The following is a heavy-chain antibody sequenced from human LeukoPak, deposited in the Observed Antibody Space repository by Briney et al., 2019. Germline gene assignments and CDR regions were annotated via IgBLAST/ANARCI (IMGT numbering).Heavy chain of an antibody. J-gene: IGHJ4*02. V-gene: IGHV3-21*04. CDR2: ISGGSDYI. CDR3: AKDETYYYDSSGYTFDY. CDR1: EFTFSTYS. D-gene: IGHD3-22*01. Sequence: GGSLRLSCAASEFTFSTYSMIWVRQAPGKGLEWVSSISGGSDYIYYADSVKGRFTISRDNAKNSLYLQMNSLRAEDTAVYYCAKDETYYYDSSGYTFDYWGQGTLVTVSS.